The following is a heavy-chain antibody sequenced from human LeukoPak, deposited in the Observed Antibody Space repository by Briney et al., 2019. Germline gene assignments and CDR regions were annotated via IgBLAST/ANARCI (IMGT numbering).Heavy chain of an antibody. D-gene: IGHD4-11*01. CDR2: ISRSSSAI. CDR3: ARGKGVTTNAFDI. Sequence: QPGGSLRLSCAASGFTFSYYSMNWVRQAPGKGLEWVSYISRSSSAIYYADSVKGRFTISRHNSKNTLYLQMNSLRAEDTAVYYCARGKGVTTNAFDIWGQGTMVTVSS. J-gene: IGHJ3*02. CDR1: GFTFSYYS. V-gene: IGHV3-48*01.